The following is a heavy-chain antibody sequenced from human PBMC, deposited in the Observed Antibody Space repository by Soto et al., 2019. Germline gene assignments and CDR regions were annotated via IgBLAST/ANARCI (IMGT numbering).Heavy chain of an antibody. Sequence: PSQTLSLTCAISGDSVSNNRAAWNWIRQSPSRGLEWLGRTYSRSKWYNDYAVSVKSRITINPDTSENQFSLQLNSVTPDDTAVYYRARGGIGESVFLFDYWGQGTLVTVSS. J-gene: IGHJ4*02. D-gene: IGHD3-10*01. V-gene: IGHV6-1*01. CDR3: ARGGIGESVFLFDY. CDR1: GDSVSNNRAA. CDR2: TYSRSKWYN.